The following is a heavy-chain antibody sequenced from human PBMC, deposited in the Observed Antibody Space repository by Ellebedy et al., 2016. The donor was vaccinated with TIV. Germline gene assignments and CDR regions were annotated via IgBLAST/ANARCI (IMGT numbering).Heavy chain of an antibody. Sequence: GGSLRLSXAASGFTFSSYAMHWVRQAPGKGLEWVAVISYDGSNKYYADSVKGRFTISRDNSKNTLYLQMNSLRAEDTAVYYCAKDRINYGSGSYRAALDYWGQGTLVTVSS. V-gene: IGHV3-30*04. D-gene: IGHD3-10*01. CDR3: AKDRINYGSGSYRAALDY. CDR1: GFTFSSYA. CDR2: ISYDGSNK. J-gene: IGHJ4*02.